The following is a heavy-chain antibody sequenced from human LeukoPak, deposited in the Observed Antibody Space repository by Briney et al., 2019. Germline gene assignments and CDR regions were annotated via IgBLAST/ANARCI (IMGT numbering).Heavy chain of an antibody. Sequence: GASVKVSCKVSGYTLTELSMHWVRQAPGKGLEWMGGFDPEDGETIYAQKFQGRVTMTEDTSADTAYMELSSLRSEDTAVYYCATIDGGSSGGMVWGQGTLVTVSS. D-gene: IGHD4-23*01. CDR1: GYTLTELS. CDR2: FDPEDGET. CDR3: ATIDGGSSGGMV. J-gene: IGHJ4*02. V-gene: IGHV1-24*01.